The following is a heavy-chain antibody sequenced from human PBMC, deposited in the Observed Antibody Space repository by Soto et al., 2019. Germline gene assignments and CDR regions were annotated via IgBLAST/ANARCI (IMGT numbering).Heavy chain of an antibody. V-gene: IGHV1-3*01. CDR2: INAGNGNT. CDR3: ARDLNGGNYYYMDV. J-gene: IGHJ6*03. CDR1: GYTFTSYA. D-gene: IGHD3-16*01. Sequence: ASVKVSCKASGYTFTSYAMHWVRQAPGQRLEWMGWINAGNGNTKYSQKFQGRVTITRDTSASTAYMELSSLRSEDTVVYYCARDLNGGNYYYMDVWGKGTTVTVSS.